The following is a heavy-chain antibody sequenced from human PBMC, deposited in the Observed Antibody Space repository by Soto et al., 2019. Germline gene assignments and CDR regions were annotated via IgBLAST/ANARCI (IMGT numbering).Heavy chain of an antibody. Sequence: GGSLRLSCAASGFTVSSNYMSWVRQAPGKGLEWVSVIYSGGSTYYADSVKGRFTISRDNSKNTLYLQMNSLRAEDTAVYYCARVSAYCSSTSCYTGPSYYYYGMDVWGQGTTVTVSS. V-gene: IGHV3-53*01. D-gene: IGHD2-2*02. CDR2: IYSGGST. CDR1: GFTVSSNY. CDR3: ARVSAYCSSTSCYTGPSYYYYGMDV. J-gene: IGHJ6*02.